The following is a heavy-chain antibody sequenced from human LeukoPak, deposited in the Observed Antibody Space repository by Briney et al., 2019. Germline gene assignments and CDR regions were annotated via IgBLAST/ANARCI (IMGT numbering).Heavy chain of an antibody. CDR1: GVSISSYY. V-gene: IGHV4-59*01. Sequence: PSETLSLTCTVSGVSISSYYWSWIRQPPGKGLEWIGYIYYSGSTNYNPSLKSRVTISVDTSKNQFSLKLSSVTAADTAVYYCAREVLAAGWYFDLWGRGTLVTVSS. CDR2: IYYSGST. D-gene: IGHD6-25*01. J-gene: IGHJ2*01. CDR3: AREVLAAGWYFDL.